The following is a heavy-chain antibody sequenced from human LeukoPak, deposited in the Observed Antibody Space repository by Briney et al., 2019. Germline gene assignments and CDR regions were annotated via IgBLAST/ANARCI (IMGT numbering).Heavy chain of an antibody. D-gene: IGHD3-10*01. J-gene: IGHJ4*02. Sequence: ASVKVSCKASGYTFTSYGISWVRQAPGQGLEWMGWISAYNGNTNYAQKLQGRVTMTTDTSTSTAYMELRSLRSDDTAVYYCARDRSGVISMVRGVKSSRTYDYWGQGILVTVSS. CDR1: GYTFTSYG. CDR3: ARDRSGVISMVRGVKSSRTYDY. V-gene: IGHV1-18*01. CDR2: ISAYNGNT.